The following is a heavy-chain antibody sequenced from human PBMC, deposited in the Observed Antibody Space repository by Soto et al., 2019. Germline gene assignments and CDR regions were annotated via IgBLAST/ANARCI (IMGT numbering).Heavy chain of an antibody. CDR2: VYATGTT. V-gene: IGHV4-4*07. Sequence: XETLSLPCNVSGCSISKFYWAWIRKTAGNGLEWMGRVYATGTTDYNPSLRSRVAMSVDISKKTFSLRLRSVTGADSGVYYCVRDGSKSLRDWFDHWGQGILVTVSS. J-gene: IGHJ5*02. CDR1: GCSISKFY. CDR3: VRDGSKSLRDWFDH.